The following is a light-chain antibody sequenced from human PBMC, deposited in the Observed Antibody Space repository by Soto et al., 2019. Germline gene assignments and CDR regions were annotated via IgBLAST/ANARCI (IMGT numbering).Light chain of an antibody. CDR3: QQYNSYSWT. Sequence: EIRMTQSPATLSASVGDRVTITCRASQSISCWLAWYQQKPGKAPKLLIYKASSLESGVPSRFSGSGSGTEITLTISSLQPDDFATYYCQQYNSYSWTFGQGTKVDIK. CDR2: KAS. CDR1: QSISCW. V-gene: IGKV1-5*03. J-gene: IGKJ1*01.